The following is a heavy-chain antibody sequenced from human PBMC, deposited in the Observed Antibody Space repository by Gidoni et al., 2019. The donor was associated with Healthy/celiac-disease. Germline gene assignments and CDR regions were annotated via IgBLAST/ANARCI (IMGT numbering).Heavy chain of an antibody. V-gene: IGHV3-49*03. J-gene: IGHJ5*02. D-gene: IGHD3-3*01. CDR2: IRSKAYGGTT. Sequence: EVQLVESGGGLVQPGRSLRVSCTASGFTFGDYAMSWFRQAPGKGLEWVGFIRSKAYGGTTEYAASVKGRFTISRDDSKSIAYLQMSSLKTEDTAVYYCTRDYDFWRFDPWGQGTLVTVSS. CDR3: TRDYDFWRFDP. CDR1: GFTFGDYA.